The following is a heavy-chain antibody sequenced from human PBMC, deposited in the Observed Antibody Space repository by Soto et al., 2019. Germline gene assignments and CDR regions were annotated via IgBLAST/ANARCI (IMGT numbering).Heavy chain of an antibody. CDR1: RVSISSGGYS. CDR3: ARRYGRNFDY. CDR2: IYYSGST. J-gene: IGHJ4*02. Sequence: SETLSLTCAVSRVSISSGGYSWSWIRQPPGKGLEWIGYIYYSGSTNYNPSLKSRVTISVDTSKNQFSLKLSSVTAADTAVYYCARRYGRNFDYWGQGTLVTVSS. D-gene: IGHD1-20*01. V-gene: IGHV4-61*08.